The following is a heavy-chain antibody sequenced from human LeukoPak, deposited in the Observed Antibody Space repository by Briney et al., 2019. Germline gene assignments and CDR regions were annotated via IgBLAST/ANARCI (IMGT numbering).Heavy chain of an antibody. CDR1: GFTVSSNY. CDR3: ARVAAVAGKSYYYYYMDV. V-gene: IGHV3-66*02. D-gene: IGHD6-13*01. CDR2: IYSGGST. J-gene: IGHJ6*03. Sequence: GGSLRLSCAASGFTVSSNYMSWVRQAPGKGLEWVSVIYSGGSTYYADSVRGRFTISRDNSKNTLYLQMNSLRAEDTAVYYCARVAAVAGKSYYYYYMDVWGKGTTVTVSS.